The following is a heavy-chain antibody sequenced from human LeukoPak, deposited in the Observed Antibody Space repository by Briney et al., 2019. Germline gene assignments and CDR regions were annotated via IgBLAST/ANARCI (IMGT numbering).Heavy chain of an antibody. D-gene: IGHD3-22*01. J-gene: IGHJ3*02. CDR2: IYYSGST. V-gene: IGHV4-39*07. Sequence: PSETLSLTCTVSGGSISSSSYYWGWIRQPPGKGLEWIGSIYYSGSTYYNPSLKSRVTISVDTSKNQFSLKLSSVTAADTAVYYCARSSPYYYDGSGVRNDAFDIWGQGTMVTVSS. CDR1: GGSISSSSYY. CDR3: ARSSPYYYDGSGVRNDAFDI.